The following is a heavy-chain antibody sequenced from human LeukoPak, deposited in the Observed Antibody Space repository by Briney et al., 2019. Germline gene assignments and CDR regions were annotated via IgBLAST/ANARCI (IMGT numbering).Heavy chain of an antibody. V-gene: IGHV3-48*04. CDR3: ARGGNYDSSGYYYSGAFDL. J-gene: IGHJ3*01. D-gene: IGHD3-22*01. CDR2: ISSSGSTI. CDR1: GFTFSSYG. Sequence: GGSLRLSCAASGFTFSSYGMSWVRQAPGKGLEWVSYISSSGSTIYYADSVKGRFTISRDNAKNSLYLQMNSLRAEDTAVYYCARGGNYDSSGYYYSGAFDLWGQGTMVTVSS.